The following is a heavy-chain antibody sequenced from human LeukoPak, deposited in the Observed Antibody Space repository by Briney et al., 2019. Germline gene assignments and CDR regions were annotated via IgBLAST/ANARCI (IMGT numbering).Heavy chain of an antibody. CDR2: IYHSGST. Sequence: SETLSLTCTVSGYSISSGYYWGWIRQPPGKGLECIGSIYHSGSTYYNPSLKIRLTIPLDTSKNQFSLKLSSVTAADTAVYYCARAGAPRGFDYWGQGTLVTVSS. CDR3: ARAGAPRGFDY. D-gene: IGHD7-27*01. CDR1: GYSISSGYY. J-gene: IGHJ4*02. V-gene: IGHV4-38-2*02.